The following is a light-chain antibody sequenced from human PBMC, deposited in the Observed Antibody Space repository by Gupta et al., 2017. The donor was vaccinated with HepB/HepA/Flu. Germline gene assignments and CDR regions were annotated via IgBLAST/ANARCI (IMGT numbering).Light chain of an antibody. J-gene: IGLJ3*02. Sequence: QAVVTQEPSLTVSPGGTVTLTCGSSPGAVTSGHYPYWFQQKPGQAPRTLIYDTNNKHSWTPARFSGSLLGGKATLTLSGAQPEDEPDYYCLLYYSGVWVFGGGTKLTVL. CDR1: PGAVTSGHY. V-gene: IGLV7-46*01. CDR2: DTN. CDR3: LLYYSGVWV.